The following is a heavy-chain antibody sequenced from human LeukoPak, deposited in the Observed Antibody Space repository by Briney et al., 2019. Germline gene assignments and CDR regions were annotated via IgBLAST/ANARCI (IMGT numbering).Heavy chain of an antibody. Sequence: ASAKVSCKASGYTFTNYHMNWVRQAPGQGLEWMGIINPSGGSTTNAQKFQGRVTMTRDTSISTAYMELSRLRSDDTAVHYCARIDDYGDPRDIWGQGTMVTVSS. CDR3: ARIDDYGDPRDI. V-gene: IGHV1-46*01. J-gene: IGHJ3*02. D-gene: IGHD4-17*01. CDR1: GYTFTNYH. CDR2: INPSGGST.